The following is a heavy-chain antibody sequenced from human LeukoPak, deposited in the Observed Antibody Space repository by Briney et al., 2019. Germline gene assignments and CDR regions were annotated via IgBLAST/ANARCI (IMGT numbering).Heavy chain of an antibody. D-gene: IGHD3-22*01. CDR2: INSDSTHI. J-gene: IGHJ6*03. V-gene: IGHV3-21*01. Sequence: GGSLRLSCAASGFTLNSYSMNWVRQAPGKGLEWVSSINSDSTHIYYAASVKVRFTVSRDKAKSSLYLNMHSLRPGDTAVYYCARVLNSYDTSAPAYYNHMDVWGKGTTVAVAS. CDR3: ARVLNSYDTSAPAYYNHMDV. CDR1: GFTLNSYS.